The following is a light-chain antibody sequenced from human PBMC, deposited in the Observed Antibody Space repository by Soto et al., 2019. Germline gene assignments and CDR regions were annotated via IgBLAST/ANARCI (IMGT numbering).Light chain of an antibody. J-gene: IGLJ3*02. V-gene: IGLV8-61*01. CDR1: SGSVSTSYY. Sequence: QTVVTQEPSLSVSPGGTVTLTCGLSSGSVSTSYYPSWYQQTPGQAPRTLIYSTNTRSSGVPDRFSGSILVNKAALTITGAQSDDGSDYYCVLYMNSGTLFGGGTKLTVL. CDR3: VLYMNSGTL. CDR2: STN.